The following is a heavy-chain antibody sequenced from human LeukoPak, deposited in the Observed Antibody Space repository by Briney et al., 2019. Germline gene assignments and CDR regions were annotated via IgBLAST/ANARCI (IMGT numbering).Heavy chain of an antibody. D-gene: IGHD3-10*01. V-gene: IGHV4-4*07. CDR1: GGSISSYY. Sequence: SETLSLTCTVSGGSISSYYWSWIRQPAGKGLEWIGRIYTSGSTNYNPSLKSRVTMSVDTSKNQFSLKLSSVTAADTAVYYCARDSDYGPGTQDWFDPWGQGTLVTVSS. CDR2: IYTSGST. J-gene: IGHJ5*02. CDR3: ARDSDYGPGTQDWFDP.